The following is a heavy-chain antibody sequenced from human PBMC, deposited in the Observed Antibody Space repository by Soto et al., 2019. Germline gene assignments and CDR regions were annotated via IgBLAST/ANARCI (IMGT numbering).Heavy chain of an antibody. J-gene: IGHJ3*02. D-gene: IGHD3-10*01. Sequence: GGCLRLSCAASGITFSSYWMSWVRQAPGKGLEWVANIHQYGGEKYYVESVKGRFTITRDNAENSAYLQMNSLRAEDTAVYYCAPSSGPSADPHGSGSPADIGGRRAMHPVSS. V-gene: IGHV3-7*01. CDR3: APSSGPSADPHGSGSPADI. CDR1: GITFSSYW. CDR2: IHQYGGEK.